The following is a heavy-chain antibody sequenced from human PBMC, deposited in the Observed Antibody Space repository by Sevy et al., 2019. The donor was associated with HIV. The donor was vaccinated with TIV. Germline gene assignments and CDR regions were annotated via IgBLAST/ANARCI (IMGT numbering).Heavy chain of an antibody. Sequence: GGSLRLSCAASGLIFSDYYMGWVRQAPGKGLEWVADISSGNTYTNYADSVKGRFTISRDNAKKSLYLQMNTQRAEDTAVYYCARLRVIASAPYYFDYWGQGALVTVSS. CDR1: GLIFSDYY. V-gene: IGHV3-11*06. D-gene: IGHD2-21*01. J-gene: IGHJ4*02. CDR2: ISSGNTYT. CDR3: ARLRVIASAPYYFDY.